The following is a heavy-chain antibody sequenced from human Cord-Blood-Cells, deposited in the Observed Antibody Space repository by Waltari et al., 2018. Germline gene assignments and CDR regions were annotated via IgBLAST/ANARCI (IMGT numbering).Heavy chain of an antibody. CDR2: IYSGGST. CDR3: ARDLYY. Sequence: EVQLVESGGGLIQPGGSLRLSCAASGCPAGTNYMSWVRQAPGEGLEWVSVIYSGGSTYYADSVKGRFTISRDNSKNTLYLQMNSLRAEDTAVYYCARDLYYWGQGTLVTVSP. V-gene: IGHV3-53*01. CDR1: GCPAGTNY. J-gene: IGHJ4*02.